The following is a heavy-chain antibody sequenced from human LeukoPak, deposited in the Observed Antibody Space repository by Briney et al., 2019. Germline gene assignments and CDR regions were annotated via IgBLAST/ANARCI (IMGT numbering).Heavy chain of an antibody. CDR3: ERVGYRFSINDWSRTGLGAYPTKYYYYMDV. CDR1: GGSFSDYS. V-gene: IGHV4-34*01. CDR2: ITPSGGT. J-gene: IGHJ6*03. Sequence: KASETLSLTCAVYGGSFSDYSWSWIRQPPGKGLEWVGEITPSGGTNHNPSLMSRVIMSVDTSKNQFSLKVSSVTAADTAVYYCERVGYRFSINDWSRTGLGAYPTKYYYYMDVRGKGTTVTVSS. D-gene: IGHD5-18*01.